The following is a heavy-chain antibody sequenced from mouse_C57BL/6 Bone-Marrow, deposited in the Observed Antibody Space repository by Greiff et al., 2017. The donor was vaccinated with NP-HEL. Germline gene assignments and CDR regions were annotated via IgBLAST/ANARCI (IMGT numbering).Heavy chain of an antibody. Sequence: QVQLQQPGAELVKPGASVKLSCKASGYTFTSYWMHWVKQRPGQGLEWIGMIHPNSGSTNYNEKFKSKATLTVDKSSSTAYMQLSSLTSEDSAVYYCARRWLLRYFDYWGQGTTLTVSS. D-gene: IGHD2-3*01. V-gene: IGHV1-64*01. J-gene: IGHJ2*01. CDR2: IHPNSGST. CDR1: GYTFTSYW. CDR3: ARRWLLRYFDY.